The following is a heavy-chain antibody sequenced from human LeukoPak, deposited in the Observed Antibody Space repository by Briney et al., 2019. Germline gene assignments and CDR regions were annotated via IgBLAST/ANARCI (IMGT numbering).Heavy chain of an antibody. V-gene: IGHV4-30-4*01. CDR1: GGSVGSADYY. D-gene: IGHD2/OR15-2a*01. CDR3: ARHVPLPSTLGFDY. CDR2: IYYSGNT. Sequence: TSETLSLTCTVSGGSVGSADYYWSCMRRPPGRGLECIGYIYYSGNTYYNPSLKSRITISVDTSKNQFSLNLSSVTAADTAVYYCARHVPLPSTLGFDYWGPGTLVTVSS. J-gene: IGHJ4*02.